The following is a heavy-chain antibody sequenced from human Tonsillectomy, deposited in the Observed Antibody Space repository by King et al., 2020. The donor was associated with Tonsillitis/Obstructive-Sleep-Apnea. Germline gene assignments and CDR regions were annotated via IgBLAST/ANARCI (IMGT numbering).Heavy chain of an antibody. V-gene: IGHV4-39*01. D-gene: IGHD2-2*01. J-gene: IGHJ5*02. CDR3: ARSDIVVVPAATRRPWFDP. CDR1: GGSISSSSYY. CDR2: IYYSGST. Sequence: QLQESGPGLVKPSETLSLTCTVSGGSISSSSYYWGWIRQPPGKGLEWIGSIYYSGSTYYNPSLKSRVTISVDTSKNQFSLKLSSVTAADTAVYYCARSDIVVVPAATRRPWFDPWGQGTLVTVSS.